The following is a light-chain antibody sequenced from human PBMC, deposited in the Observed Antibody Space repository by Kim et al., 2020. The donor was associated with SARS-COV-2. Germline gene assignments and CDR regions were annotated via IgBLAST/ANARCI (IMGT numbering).Light chain of an antibody. CDR1: SLRSYY. CDR3: NSRDSSGNHYV. Sequence: LGQQAEITCKRDSLRSYYSSWYQQKPGQAPVLVIYGKNNRPSGIPDRFSGSSSGNTASLTITGAQAEDEADYYCNSRDSSGNHYVFGTGTKVTVL. J-gene: IGLJ1*01. V-gene: IGLV3-19*01. CDR2: GKN.